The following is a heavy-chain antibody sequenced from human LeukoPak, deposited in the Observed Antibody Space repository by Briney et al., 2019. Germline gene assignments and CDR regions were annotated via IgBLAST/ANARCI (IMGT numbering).Heavy chain of an antibody. CDR2: IIPIFGTA. D-gene: IGHD3-3*01. CDR3: ARDRDYDFWSGPGGAY. CDR1: GGTFSSYA. V-gene: IGHV1-69*05. Sequence: GASVKVSCKASGGTFSSYAISWVRQAPGRGLEWMGGIIPIFGTANYAQKFQGRVTITTDESTSTAYMELSSLRSEDTAVYYCARDRDYDFWSGPGGAYWGQGTLVTVSS. J-gene: IGHJ4*02.